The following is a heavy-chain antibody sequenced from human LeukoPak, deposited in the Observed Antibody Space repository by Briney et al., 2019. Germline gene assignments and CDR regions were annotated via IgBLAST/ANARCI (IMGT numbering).Heavy chain of an antibody. CDR2: ISSSGSTI. Sequence: PGGSLRLSCAASGFTFSSYEMNWVRQAPGKGLEWVSYISSSGSTIYYADSVKGRFTISRDNAKNSLYLQMNSLRAEDTAVYYCARVITYYYDSSGSGFDYWGQGTLVTVSS. J-gene: IGHJ4*02. CDR3: ARVITYYYDSSGSGFDY. D-gene: IGHD3-22*01. CDR1: GFTFSSYE. V-gene: IGHV3-48*03.